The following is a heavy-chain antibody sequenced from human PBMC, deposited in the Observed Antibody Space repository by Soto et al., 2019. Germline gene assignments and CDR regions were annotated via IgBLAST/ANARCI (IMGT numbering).Heavy chain of an antibody. CDR2: INAGNGNT. CDR1: GYTFTNYA. Sequence: ASVKVSCKASGYTFTNYATHWVRQAPGQRLEWMGWINAGNGNTKYSQKFQGRVTITRDTSASTAYIELSSLRSEDTAVYYCARVSGYYLPDYWGQGTLVTVSS. V-gene: IGHV1-3*01. J-gene: IGHJ4*02. D-gene: IGHD5-12*01. CDR3: ARVSGYYLPDY.